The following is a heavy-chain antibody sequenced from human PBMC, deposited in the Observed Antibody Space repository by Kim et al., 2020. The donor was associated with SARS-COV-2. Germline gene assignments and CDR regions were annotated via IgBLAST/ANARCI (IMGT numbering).Heavy chain of an antibody. D-gene: IGHD3-10*01. Sequence: SETLSLTCAVYGGSFSGYYWSWIRQPPGKGLEWIGEINHSGSTNYNPSLKSRVTISVDTSKNQFSLKLSSVTAADTAVYYCARGVTMVRGVITPFWWFDPWGQGTLVTVSS. J-gene: IGHJ5*02. CDR2: INHSGST. CDR3: ARGVTMVRGVITPFWWFDP. CDR1: GGSFSGYY. V-gene: IGHV4-34*01.